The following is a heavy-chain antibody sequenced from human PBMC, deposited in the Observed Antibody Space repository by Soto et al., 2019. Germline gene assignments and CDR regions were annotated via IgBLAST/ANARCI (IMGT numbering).Heavy chain of an antibody. CDR1: GFTFDDYA. J-gene: IGHJ6*03. V-gene: IGHV3-9*01. CDR3: AKASYLPWYMDV. Sequence: EVQLVESGGGLVQPGRSLRLSCAASGFTFDDYAMHWVRQAPGKGLEWVSGISWISGSIGYADSVKGRFTISRDNAKNSLYLQMYRLRAEDTALYYCAKASYLPWYMDVWGKGTTVTVSS. D-gene: IGHD3-16*02. CDR2: ISWISGSI.